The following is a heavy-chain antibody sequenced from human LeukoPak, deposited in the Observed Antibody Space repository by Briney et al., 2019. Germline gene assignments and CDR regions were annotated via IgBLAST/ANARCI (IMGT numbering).Heavy chain of an antibody. V-gene: IGHV4-4*02. CDR3: AREGGPCRPLDH. Sequence: SGTLSLTCGVSVDPISSTNWWTWVRQPPGEGLEWIGEVELSGRTNYNPSLESRVTISVDMSANHISLKLTSVTAADTAVYYCAREGGPCRPLDHSGQGTLVTVSS. CDR2: VELSGRT. J-gene: IGHJ4*02. CDR1: VDPISSTNW.